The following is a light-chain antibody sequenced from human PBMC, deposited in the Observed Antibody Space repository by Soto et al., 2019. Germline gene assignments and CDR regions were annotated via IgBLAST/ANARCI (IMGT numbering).Light chain of an antibody. Sequence: DIQMTQSPSTLSASVGDRFTITCRASQSISNWLAWYQQKPGKAPKLLINDASSLESGVPSRFSGSGSGTEFTLTISSLQPDDFATYYCQQYNSYSPTFGQGTKVDIK. V-gene: IGKV1-5*01. CDR3: QQYNSYSPT. CDR1: QSISNW. J-gene: IGKJ1*01. CDR2: DAS.